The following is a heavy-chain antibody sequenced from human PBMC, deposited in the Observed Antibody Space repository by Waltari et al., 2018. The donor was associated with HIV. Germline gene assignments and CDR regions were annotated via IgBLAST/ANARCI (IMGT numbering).Heavy chain of an antibody. V-gene: IGHV1-46*01. J-gene: IGHJ5*02. Sequence: QVQLVQSGAEVKKPGASVKVSCKASAYIFTNEYIHWVRQAPGQGLEWMGIINPSVGDAKFAQRFQGRVTLTRDTSTSTVYMELSSLRAEDTAVYYCTRTGTYPSNWFDPWGQGTLVTVSS. CDR1: AYIFTNEY. CDR3: TRTGTYPSNWFDP. CDR2: INPSVGDA. D-gene: IGHD1-26*01.